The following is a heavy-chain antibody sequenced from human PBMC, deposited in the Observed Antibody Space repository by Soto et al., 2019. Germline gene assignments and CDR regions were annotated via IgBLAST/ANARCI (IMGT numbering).Heavy chain of an antibody. CDR3: AKVPHRVTVTSGMDV. V-gene: IGHV3-23*01. J-gene: IGHJ6*02. CDR2: ISGSGGST. D-gene: IGHD4-17*01. CDR1: GFTFSSYA. Sequence: EVQLLESGGGLVQPGGSLRLSCAASGFTFSSYAMSWVRQAPGKGLEWVLAISGSGGSTYYADSVKGRFTISRDNSKNTLYLQMNSLRAEDTAVYYCAKVPHRVTVTSGMDVWGQGTTVTVSS.